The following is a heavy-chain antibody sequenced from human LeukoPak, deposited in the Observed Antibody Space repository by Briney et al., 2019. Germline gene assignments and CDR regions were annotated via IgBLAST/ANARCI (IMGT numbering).Heavy chain of an antibody. CDR2: ISAYNGNT. D-gene: IGHD1-26*01. CDR3: AREGGGSGSLESYWYFDL. V-gene: IGHV1-18*04. J-gene: IGHJ2*01. Sequence: ASVKVSCKASGYTFTGYYMHWVRQAPGQGLEWMGWISAYNGNTNYAQKLQGRVTMTTDTSTSTAYMELRSLRSDDTAVYYCAREGGGSGSLESYWYFDLWGRGTLVTVSS. CDR1: GYTFTGYY.